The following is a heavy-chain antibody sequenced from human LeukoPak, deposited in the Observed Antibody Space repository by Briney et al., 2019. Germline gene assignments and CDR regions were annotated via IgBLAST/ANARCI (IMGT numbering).Heavy chain of an antibody. CDR1: GGSISNYY. Sequence: PSETLFLTCTVSGGSISNYYWSWIRQPPGTGLEWIGYIENSGSSDSNPSLKRRVTISVDTSKKQLSLTLSSVTAADTAVYYCARSGHASARSAYVYYGLDVWGQGTTVTVSS. J-gene: IGHJ6*02. CDR2: IENSGSS. D-gene: IGHD6-6*01. V-gene: IGHV4-59*03. CDR3: ARSGHASARSAYVYYGLDV.